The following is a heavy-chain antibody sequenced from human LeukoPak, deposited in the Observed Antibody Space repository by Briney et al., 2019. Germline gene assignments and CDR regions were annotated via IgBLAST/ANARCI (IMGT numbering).Heavy chain of an antibody. CDR1: GFSFSSYW. V-gene: IGHV3-7*01. D-gene: IGHD2-2*01. Sequence: GGSLRLSCATSGFSFSSYWMSWVRQAPGKGLEWVASIKQDGSEKYYVDSVKGRFTISRDSAKNSLYLQMNNLRAEDTAVYYCARALDSSSSRYQAFEYWGQGIPVTVSS. CDR3: ARALDSSSSRYQAFEY. CDR2: IKQDGSEK. J-gene: IGHJ4*02.